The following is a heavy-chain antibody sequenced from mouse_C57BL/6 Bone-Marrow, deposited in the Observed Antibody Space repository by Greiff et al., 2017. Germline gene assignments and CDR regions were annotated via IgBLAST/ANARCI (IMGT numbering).Heavy chain of an antibody. D-gene: IGHD1-1*01. J-gene: IGHJ3*01. Sequence: QVQLKQPGAELVKPGASVKLSCKASGYTFTSYWMHWVKQRPGRGLEWIGRIDPNSGGTKYNEKFKSKATLTVDKPSSTAYMQLSSLTSEDSAVYYCARGYYGSSYAWFAYWGQGTLVTVSA. V-gene: IGHV1-72*01. CDR2: IDPNSGGT. CDR3: ARGYYGSSYAWFAY. CDR1: GYTFTSYW.